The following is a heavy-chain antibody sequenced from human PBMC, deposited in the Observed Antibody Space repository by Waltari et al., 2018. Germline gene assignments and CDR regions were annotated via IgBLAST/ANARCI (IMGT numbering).Heavy chain of an antibody. V-gene: IGHV3-30*01. CDR2: ISYEGSAK. CDR1: GFPFSRYA. Sequence: QGQLVESGGGVVQPGRSLRLSCAASGFPFSRYAMHWVRQAPGKGLEWVALISYEGSAKVYADPVKGRFAISRDNSKDTLYLQMNSLRAEDTAVYYCARDEGWLLFPYYAMDVWGQGATVTVS. J-gene: IGHJ6*02. CDR3: ARDEGWLLFPYYAMDV. D-gene: IGHD2-2*01.